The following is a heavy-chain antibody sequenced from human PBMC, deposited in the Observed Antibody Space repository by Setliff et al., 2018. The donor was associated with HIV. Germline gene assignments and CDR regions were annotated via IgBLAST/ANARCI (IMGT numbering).Heavy chain of an antibody. Sequence: SETLSLTCAVSGGSFSGYYWSWIRQPPGKGLEWIGEINQSGGINYNPSLKSLVTISIDTSKNQFSMKLYSVTAADTAVYYCATASGYDLFMGAFDIWGQGTMVTVSS. CDR1: GGSFSGYY. V-gene: IGHV4-34*01. J-gene: IGHJ3*02. D-gene: IGHD5-12*01. CDR2: INQSGGI. CDR3: ATASGYDLFMGAFDI.